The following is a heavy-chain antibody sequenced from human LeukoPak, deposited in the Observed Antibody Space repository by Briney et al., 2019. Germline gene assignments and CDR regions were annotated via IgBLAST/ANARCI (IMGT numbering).Heavy chain of an antibody. J-gene: IGHJ6*02. CDR2: IIPILGIA. CDR3: ASPERATRLYYGMDV. Sequence: SVKVSCKASGGTFSSYAIIWVRQAPGQGLEWMGRIIPILGIANYAQKFQGRVTITADKSTSTAYMELSSLRSEDTAVYYCASPERATRLYYGMDVWGQGTTVTVSS. CDR1: GGTFSSYA. D-gene: IGHD5-12*01. V-gene: IGHV1-69*04.